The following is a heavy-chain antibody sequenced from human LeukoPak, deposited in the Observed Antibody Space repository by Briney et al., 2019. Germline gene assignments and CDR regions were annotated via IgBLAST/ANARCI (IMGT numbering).Heavy chain of an antibody. CDR1: GFTFSANA. D-gene: IGHD3-3*02. CDR2: ISSSGSTI. CDR3: ARDCIRKHYGMDV. J-gene: IGHJ6*02. Sequence: GGSLRLSCAASGFTFSANAMSWVRQAPGKGLEWVSYISSSGSTIYYADSVKGRFTISRDNAKNSLYLQMNSLRAEDTAVYYCARDCIRKHYGMDVWGQGTTVTVSS. V-gene: IGHV3-48*03.